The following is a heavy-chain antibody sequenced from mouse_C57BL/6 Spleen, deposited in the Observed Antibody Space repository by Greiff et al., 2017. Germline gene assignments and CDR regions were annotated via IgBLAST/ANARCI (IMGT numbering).Heavy chain of an antibody. CDR1: GYTFTSYW. V-gene: IGHV1-64*01. CDR2: IHPNSGST. D-gene: IGHD3-1*01. J-gene: IGHJ2*01. Sequence: QVQLQQPGAELVKPGASVKLSCKASGYTFTSYWMHWVKQRPGQGLEWIGMIHPNSGSTNYNEKFKSKATLTVDKSSSTAYMQLSSLTSEDSAVYYCARSGTRILYYFDYWGQGTTLTVSS. CDR3: ARSGTRILYYFDY.